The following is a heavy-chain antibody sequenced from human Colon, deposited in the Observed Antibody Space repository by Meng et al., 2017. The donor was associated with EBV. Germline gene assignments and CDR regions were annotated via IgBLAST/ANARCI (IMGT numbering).Heavy chain of an antibody. CDR3: VRDNWGLDY. Sequence: EVSRVGSGGDFVQPVGSLSLSCAAFGFSFSDYYRDWVRQAPGKGREWVGRITNKFKKYTTQYAASVKGRFTISRDDSHYSLYLQMTYLGTEDTAIYYCVRDNWGLDYWGPGTLVTVSS. J-gene: IGHJ4*02. V-gene: IGHV3-72*01. CDR1: GFSFSDYY. D-gene: IGHD7-27*01. CDR2: ITNKFKKYTT.